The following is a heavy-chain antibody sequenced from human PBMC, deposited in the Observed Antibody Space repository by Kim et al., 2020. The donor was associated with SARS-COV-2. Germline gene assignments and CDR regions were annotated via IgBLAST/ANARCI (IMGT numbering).Heavy chain of an antibody. CDR2: ISYDGSNK. J-gene: IGHJ6*01. D-gene: IGHD3-10*01. CDR3: AKAVLRGVNCHYYCMDV. Sequence: GGSLRLSCAASGFTFSTYGMHWVRQAPGKGLEWVALISYDGSNKYYADSVKGRFTISRDNSKNTLYLQMDSLRAEDTAVYYCAKAVLRGVNCHYYCMDV. CDR1: GFTFSTYG. V-gene: IGHV3-30*18.